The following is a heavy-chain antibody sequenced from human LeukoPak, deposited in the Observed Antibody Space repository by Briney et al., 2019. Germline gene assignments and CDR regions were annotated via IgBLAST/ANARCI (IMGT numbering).Heavy chain of an antibody. CDR1: GGSISSGGYY. D-gene: IGHD3-22*01. V-gene: IGHV4-31*03. Sequence: SQTLSLTCTVSGGSISSGGYYWSRIRRHPGKGLEWIGYIYYSGSTYYNPSLKSRVTISVDTSKNQFSLKLSSVTAADTAVYYCATYYDSSGYRDYWGQGTLVTVSS. CDR3: ATYYDSSGYRDY. CDR2: IYYSGST. J-gene: IGHJ4*02.